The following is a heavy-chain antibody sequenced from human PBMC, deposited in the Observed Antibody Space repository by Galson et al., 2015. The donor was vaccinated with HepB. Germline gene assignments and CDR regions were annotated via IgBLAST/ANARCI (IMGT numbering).Heavy chain of an antibody. J-gene: IGHJ4*02. CDR3: ARGRLTTVTGGLFDY. V-gene: IGHV1-69*13. CDR2: IIPIFGTA. D-gene: IGHD4-17*01. Sequence: SVKVSCKASGGTFSSYAISWVRQAPGQGLEWMGGIIPIFGTANYAQKFQGRVTITADESTSTAYMELSSLRSEDTAVYYCARGRLTTVTGGLFDYWGQGTLVTVSS. CDR1: GGTFSSYA.